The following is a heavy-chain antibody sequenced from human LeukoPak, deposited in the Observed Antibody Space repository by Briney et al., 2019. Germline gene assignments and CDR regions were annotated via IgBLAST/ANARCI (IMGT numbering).Heavy chain of an antibody. CDR1: GFTFSAYW. V-gene: IGHV3-74*01. J-gene: IGHJ6*02. CDR3: ARGNYYDSSGYYPIYYYYGMDV. D-gene: IGHD3-22*01. Sequence: PGGSLRLSCAASGFTFSAYWMHWVRQAPGQGLVWVSRTDTEGTSTHYADSVKGRFTISRDNAKNSLYLQMNSLRAEDTAVYYCARGNYYDSSGYYPIYYYYGMDVWGQGTTVTVSS. CDR2: TDTEGTST.